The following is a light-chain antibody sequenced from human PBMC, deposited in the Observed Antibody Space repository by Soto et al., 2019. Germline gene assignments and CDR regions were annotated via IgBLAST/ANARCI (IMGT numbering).Light chain of an antibody. CDR3: KSYAGSNAYV. J-gene: IGLJ1*01. V-gene: IGLV2-8*01. CDR1: KNDVGFYDF. Sequence: LTQPPSASGSPGQSVTISCTGTKNDVGFYDFVSWYQHHPGKAPRLIIYEVVQRPSGVPDRFSGSKSGNTASLTVSGLQAADEADYFCKSYAGSNAYVFGRGTKVTVL. CDR2: EVV.